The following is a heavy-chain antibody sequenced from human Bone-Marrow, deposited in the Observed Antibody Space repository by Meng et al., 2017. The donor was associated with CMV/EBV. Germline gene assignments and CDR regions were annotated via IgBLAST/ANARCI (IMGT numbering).Heavy chain of an antibody. J-gene: IGHJ5*02. D-gene: IGHD4-11*01. CDR1: GFTFSNYA. CDR3: AKDLGAYTNSGWFDP. Sequence: GGSLRLSCAASGFTFSNYAMHWVRQAPGKGLEWVAVVSYEGSSTDYTDSLKGRFTISRDNSKNTLYLQMNSLRTEDTAVYHCAKDLGAYTNSGWFDPWGQGNLVNVSS. CDR2: VSYEGSST. V-gene: IGHV3-30*04.